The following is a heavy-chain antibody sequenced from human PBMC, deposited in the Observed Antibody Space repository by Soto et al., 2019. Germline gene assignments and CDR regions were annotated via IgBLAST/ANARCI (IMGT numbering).Heavy chain of an antibody. D-gene: IGHD6-13*01. V-gene: IGHV3-53*01. CDR2: IYSGGST. CDR3: ATHSSSHPKYYYYGMDV. J-gene: IGHJ6*02. CDR1: GFTVSSNY. Sequence: GGSLRLSCAASGFTVSSNYMSWVRQAPGKGLEWVSVIYSGGSTYDADSVKGRFTISRDNSKNTLYLQMNSLRAEDTAVYYCATHSSSHPKYYYYGMDVWGQGTTVTVSS.